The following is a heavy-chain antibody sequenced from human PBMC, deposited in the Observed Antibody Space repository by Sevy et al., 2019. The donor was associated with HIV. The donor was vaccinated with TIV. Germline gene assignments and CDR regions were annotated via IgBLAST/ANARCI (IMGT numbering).Heavy chain of an antibody. J-gene: IGHJ4*02. D-gene: IGHD6-19*01. CDR3: ATSIAVAGTSNFDY. CDR1: RYTLTELS. CDR2: FDPEDGET. Sequence: ASVKVSCKVSRYTLTELSMHWVRQAPGKGLEWMGGFDPEDGETIYAQKFQGRVTMTEDTSTDTAYMELSSLRSEDTAVYYCATSIAVAGTSNFDYWGQGTLVTVSS. V-gene: IGHV1-24*01.